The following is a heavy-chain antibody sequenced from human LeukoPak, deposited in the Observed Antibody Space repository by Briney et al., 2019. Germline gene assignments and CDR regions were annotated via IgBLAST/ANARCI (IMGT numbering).Heavy chain of an antibody. D-gene: IGHD3-16*02. CDR2: IYSGGST. Sequence: GGSLRLSCAASGFTVSSNYMTWVRQAPGKGLEWVSVIYSGGSTYYADSVKGRFTISRDNAKNSLYLQMNSLRAEDTAVYYCARESRAGYDYVWESYRYTGLDYWGQGTLVTVSS. J-gene: IGHJ4*02. CDR1: GFTVSSNY. CDR3: ARESRAGYDYVWESYRYTGLDY. V-gene: IGHV3-66*01.